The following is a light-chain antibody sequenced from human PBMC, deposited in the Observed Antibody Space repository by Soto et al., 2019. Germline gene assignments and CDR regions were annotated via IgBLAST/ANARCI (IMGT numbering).Light chain of an antibody. Sequence: THSPGTLSLSPGERATLSCRASQSLTSNYLAWYQQKPGQAPSLLIYGASSRATGIPDRVSGSGSGTDFALTISRLESEDFAVFYCQQYGSSPAITLGQGTRLEIK. CDR1: QSLTSNY. CDR2: GAS. J-gene: IGKJ5*01. V-gene: IGKV3-20*01. CDR3: QQYGSSPAIT.